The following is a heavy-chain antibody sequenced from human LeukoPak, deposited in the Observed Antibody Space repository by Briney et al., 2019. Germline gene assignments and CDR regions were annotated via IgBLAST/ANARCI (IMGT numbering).Heavy chain of an antibody. V-gene: IGHV4-61*02. D-gene: IGHD3-22*01. Sequence: SQTLSLTCTASGGSISSGSYYWSWIRQPAGQGLEGIGRIYTSGSTNYNPSLKSRVTISVAPSKNQFCLMLSSVTAADTAVYYCARDYPVVPYYYDSRGYYPGIWGQGTMVIVSS. CDR3: ARDYPVVPYYYDSRGYYPGI. J-gene: IGHJ3*02. CDR1: GGSISSGSYY. CDR2: IYTSGST.